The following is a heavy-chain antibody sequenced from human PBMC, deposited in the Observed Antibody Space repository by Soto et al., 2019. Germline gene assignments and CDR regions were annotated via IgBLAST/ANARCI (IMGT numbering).Heavy chain of an antibody. J-gene: IGHJ6*02. D-gene: IGHD3-3*01. Sequence: GASVKVSCKASGYTFTSYAMHWVRQAPGQRLEWMGWSNAGNGNTKYSQEFQGRVTITRDTSASTAYMELSSLRSEDMAVYYCARGARITIFGVPTWDGMDVWGQGTTVTVSS. CDR1: GYTFTSYA. CDR2: SNAGNGNT. V-gene: IGHV1-3*02. CDR3: ARGARITIFGVPTWDGMDV.